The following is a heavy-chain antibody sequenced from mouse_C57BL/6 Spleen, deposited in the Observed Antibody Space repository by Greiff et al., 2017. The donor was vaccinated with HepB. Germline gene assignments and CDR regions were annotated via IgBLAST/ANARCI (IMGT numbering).Heavy chain of an antibody. D-gene: IGHD2-2*01. CDR3: ARVAYGYDGGDYYAMDY. CDR1: GFTFSDYG. J-gene: IGHJ4*01. V-gene: IGHV5-17*01. CDR2: ISSGSSTI. Sequence: EVQLVESGGGLVKPGGSLKLSCAASGFTFSDYGMHWVRQAPEKGLEWVAYISSGSSTIYYADTVKGRFTIPRDNAKNTLFLQMTSLRSEDTAMYYCARVAYGYDGGDYYAMDYLGQGTSVTVSS.